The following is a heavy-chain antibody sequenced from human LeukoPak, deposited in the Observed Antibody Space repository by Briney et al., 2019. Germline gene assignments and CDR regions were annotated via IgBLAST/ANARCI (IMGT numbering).Heavy chain of an antibody. D-gene: IGHD3-22*01. CDR3: AKAPDSSDFPSYFDS. CDR1: GFTFSTFA. Sequence: GGSLRLSCAVSGFTFSTFAMNWVRQAPGKGLEWVSSLSDSAVSSHYADSVKGRFTISRDNSKNTLYLQMNSLRAEDTATYYCAKAPDSSDFPSYFDSWGQGTLVAVSS. J-gene: IGHJ4*02. V-gene: IGHV3-23*01. CDR2: LSDSAVSS.